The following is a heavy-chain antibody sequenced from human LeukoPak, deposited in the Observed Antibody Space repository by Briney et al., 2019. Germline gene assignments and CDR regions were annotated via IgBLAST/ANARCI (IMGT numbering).Heavy chain of an antibody. CDR3: ATSWAIVGAMRT. D-gene: IGHD1-26*01. J-gene: IGHJ5*02. V-gene: IGHV4-30-4*08. CDR1: GGSISSGDYY. Sequence: SQTLSLTCTVSGGSISSGDYYWSWIRQPPGKGLEWIGYIYYSGSTYYNPSLKSRVTISVDTSKNQFSLKLSSVTAADTAVYYCATSWAIVGAMRTWGQGTLVTVSS. CDR2: IYYSGST.